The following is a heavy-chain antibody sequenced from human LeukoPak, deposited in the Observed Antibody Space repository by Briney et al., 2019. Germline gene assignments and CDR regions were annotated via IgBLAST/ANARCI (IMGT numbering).Heavy chain of an antibody. CDR1: GGSISSYY. Sequence: SETLSLTCTVPGGSISSYYWSWIRQPPGKGLEWIGYIYYSGSTYYNPSLKSRVTISVDTSKNQFSLKLSSVIAADTAVYYCARHGYSSAFDPWGQGTLVTVSS. J-gene: IGHJ5*02. V-gene: IGHV4-59*08. CDR3: ARHGYSSAFDP. D-gene: IGHD6-19*01. CDR2: IYYSGST.